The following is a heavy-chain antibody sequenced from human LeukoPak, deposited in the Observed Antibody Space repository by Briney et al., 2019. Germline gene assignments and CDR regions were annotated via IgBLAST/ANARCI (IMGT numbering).Heavy chain of an antibody. CDR1: GGSISSYY. V-gene: IGHV4-59*01. CDR2: IYYSGST. D-gene: IGHD1-26*01. J-gene: IGHJ5*02. CDR3: ARGQSYSGSYVNWFDP. Sequence: SETLSLTCTVSGGSISSYYWSWIRQPPGKGLEWIGYIYYSGSTNYNPSLTSRVTISVDTSKNQFSLKLSSVTAADTAVYYCARGQSYSGSYVNWFDPWGQGTLVTVSS.